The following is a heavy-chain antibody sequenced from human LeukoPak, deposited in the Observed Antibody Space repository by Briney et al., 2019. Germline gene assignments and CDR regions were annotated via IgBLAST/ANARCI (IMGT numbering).Heavy chain of an antibody. CDR1: GFIFSSYA. J-gene: IGHJ4*02. CDR2: ISESDGTT. CDR3: AKGGWLDN. V-gene: IGHV3-23*01. Sequence: GGSLRLSCAASGFIFSSYAMSWVRRAPGKGLEWVSRISESDGTTHYADSVQGRSTISRDNSENTLYLHMNSLRAEDTAVYYCAKGGWLDNWGQGTLVTVSS. D-gene: IGHD2-15*01.